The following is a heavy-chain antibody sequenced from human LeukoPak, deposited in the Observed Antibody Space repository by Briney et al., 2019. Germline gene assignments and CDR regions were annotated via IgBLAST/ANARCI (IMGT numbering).Heavy chain of an antibody. CDR3: ARGHDYVWGSHRPFDY. V-gene: IGHV1-46*01. J-gene: IGHJ4*02. CDR2: INPSGGST. D-gene: IGHD3-16*02. Sequence: ASVKVSCKASGYTFTSYYMHWVLQAPGQGLEWMGIINPSGGSTSYAQKFQGRVTMTRDTSTSTVYMELSSLRSEDTAVYYCARGHDYVWGSHRPFDYWGQGTLVTVSS. CDR1: GYTFTSYY.